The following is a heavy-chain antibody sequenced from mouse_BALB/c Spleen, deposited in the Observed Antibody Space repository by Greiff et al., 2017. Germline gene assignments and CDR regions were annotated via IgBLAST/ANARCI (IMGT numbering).Heavy chain of an antibody. CDR3: ARETTDWYFDV. V-gene: IGHV5-9-4*01. D-gene: IGHD1-1*01. J-gene: IGHJ1*01. CDR2: ISSGGSYT. CDR1: GFTFSSYA. Sequence: EVQGVESGGGLVKPGGSLKLSCAASGFTFSSYAMSWVRQSPEKRLEWVAEISSGGSYTYYPDTVTGRFTISRDNAMNTLYLEMSSLRSEDTAMYYCARETTDWYFDVWGAGTTVTVSS.